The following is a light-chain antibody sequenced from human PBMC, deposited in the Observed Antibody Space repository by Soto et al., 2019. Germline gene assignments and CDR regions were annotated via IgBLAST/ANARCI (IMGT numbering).Light chain of an antibody. J-gene: IGLJ1*01. CDR1: SSDVGSYNR. CDR3: SSFTSSSTYV. V-gene: IGLV2-18*02. Sequence: QPVLTQPPSVSGSPGQSVTISCTGTSSDVGSYNRVSWYQQPPGTAPKLMIYEVSNRPSGVPDRFSGSKSGNTASLTISGLQAEDEADYYCSSFTSSSTYVFGTGTMLTVL. CDR2: EVS.